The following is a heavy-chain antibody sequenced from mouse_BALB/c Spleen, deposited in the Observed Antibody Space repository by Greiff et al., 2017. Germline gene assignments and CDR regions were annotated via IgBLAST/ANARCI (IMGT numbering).Heavy chain of an antibody. CDR3: ARKGLLY. V-gene: IGHV3-2*02. J-gene: IGHJ3*01. CDR2: ISYSGST. D-gene: IGHD1-1*01. Sequence: EVKLMESGPGLVKPSQSLSLTCTVTGYSITSDYTWNWIRQFPGNKLEWMGYISYSGSTSYNPSLKSRISITRDTSKNQFFLQLNSVTTEDTATYYCARKGLLYWGQGTLVTVSA. CDR1: GYSITSDYT.